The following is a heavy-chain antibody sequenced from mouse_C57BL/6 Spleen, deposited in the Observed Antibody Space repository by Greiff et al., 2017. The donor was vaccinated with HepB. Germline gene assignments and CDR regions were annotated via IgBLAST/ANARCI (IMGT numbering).Heavy chain of an antibody. CDR1: GYTFTSYW. CDR3: ARGDKLGNYEFAY. CDR2: IDPSDSYT. V-gene: IGHV1-50*01. D-gene: IGHD2-1*01. J-gene: IGHJ3*01. Sequence: VQLQQPGAELVKPGASVKLSCKASGYTFTSYWMQWVKQRPGQGLEWIGEIDPSDSYTNYNQKFKGKATLTVDTSSSTAYMQLSSLTSEDSAVYYCARGDKLGNYEFAYWGQGTLVTVSA.